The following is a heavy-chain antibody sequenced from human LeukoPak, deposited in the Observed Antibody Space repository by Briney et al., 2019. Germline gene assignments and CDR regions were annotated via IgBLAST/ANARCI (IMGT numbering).Heavy chain of an antibody. V-gene: IGHV4-59*01. CDR3: ARAPYDSSGYDHRLFDY. Sequence: SETLSLTCTVSGGSISSYYWSWIRQPPGKGLEWIGYIYYSGSTNYNPSLKSRVTISVDTSKNQFSLKLSSVTAADTAVYYCARAPYDSSGYDHRLFDYWGQGTLVTVSS. J-gene: IGHJ4*02. CDR2: IYYSGST. D-gene: IGHD3-22*01. CDR1: GGSISSYY.